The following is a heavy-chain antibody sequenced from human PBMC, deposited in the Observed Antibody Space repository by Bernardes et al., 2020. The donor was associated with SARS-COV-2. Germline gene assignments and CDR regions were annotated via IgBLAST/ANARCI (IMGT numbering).Heavy chain of an antibody. Sequence: GGALRLSCAASGFTFRSSGMHWVRQAPGPGLEWVAVIWYDGSNKYYADSVKGRFTISRDNSKNTLYLQMNSLRAEDTAVYYCAREGAVGATTSFDYWGQGTLVTVSS. D-gene: IGHD1-26*01. J-gene: IGHJ4*02. V-gene: IGHV3-33*01. CDR3: AREGAVGATTSFDY. CDR2: IWYDGSNK. CDR1: GFTFRSSG.